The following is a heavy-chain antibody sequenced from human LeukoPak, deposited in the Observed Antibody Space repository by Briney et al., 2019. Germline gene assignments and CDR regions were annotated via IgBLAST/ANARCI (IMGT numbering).Heavy chain of an antibody. CDR3: AKYLSQEATYNWFDP. D-gene: IGHD2/OR15-2a*01. CDR1: GFTFSSYA. Sequence: GGSLRLSCAASGFTFSSYAMTWVRQAPGKGLEWVSGISGNGRSAYYADSVKGRFTITRDNSKNTLYLQMNSLRGEDTAVYYCAKYLSQEATYNWFDPWGQGTLVTVSS. J-gene: IGHJ5*02. CDR2: ISGNGRSA. V-gene: IGHV3-23*01.